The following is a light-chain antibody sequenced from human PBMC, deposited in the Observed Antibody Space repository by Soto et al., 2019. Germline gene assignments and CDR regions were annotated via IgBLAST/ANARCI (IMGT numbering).Light chain of an antibody. CDR2: DAS. V-gene: IGKV3D-15*01. CDR1: QSVSSY. J-gene: IGKJ1*01. Sequence: EIVLTQSPATLSLSPGERATRSCRASQSVSSYLAWYQQKPGQAPRLLIYDASNRATGIPARFSGSGSGTEFTLTISSLQSEDFAVYYCQQYNNWPQTFGQGTKVDIK. CDR3: QQYNNWPQT.